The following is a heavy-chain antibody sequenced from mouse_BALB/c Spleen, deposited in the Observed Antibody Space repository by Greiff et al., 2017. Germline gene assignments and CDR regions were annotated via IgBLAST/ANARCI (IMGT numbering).Heavy chain of an antibody. CDR2: IYPGDGDT. D-gene: IGHD2-1*01. CDR3: ARGGDGNYVWFAY. CDR1: GYAFSSYW. J-gene: IGHJ3*01. V-gene: IGHV1-80*01. Sequence: VQLQQSGAELVRPGSSVKISCQASGYAFSSYWMNWVKQRPGQGLEWVGQIYPGDGDTNYNGKFKGKATLTADKSSSTAYMQLSSLTSEDSAVYFCARGGDGNYVWFAYWGQGTLVTVSA.